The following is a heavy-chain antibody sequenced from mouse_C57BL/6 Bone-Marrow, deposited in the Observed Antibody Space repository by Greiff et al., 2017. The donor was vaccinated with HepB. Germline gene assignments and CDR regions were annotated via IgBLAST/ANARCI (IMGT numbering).Heavy chain of an antibody. V-gene: IGHV1-52*01. J-gene: IGHJ2*01. Sequence: QVQLQQPGAELVRPGSSVKLSCKASGYTFTSYWMHWVKQRPIQGLEWIGNINPSDSETHYNQKFKDKATLTVDKSSSTAYMQLSSLTSEDSAVYYCASGAHYYFDYWGQGTTLTVSS. CDR2: INPSDSET. D-gene: IGHD1-3*01. CDR3: ASGAHYYFDY. CDR1: GYTFTSYW.